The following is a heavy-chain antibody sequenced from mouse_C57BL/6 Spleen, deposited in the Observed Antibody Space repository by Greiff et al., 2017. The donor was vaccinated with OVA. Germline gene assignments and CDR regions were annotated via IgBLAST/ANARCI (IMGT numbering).Heavy chain of an antibody. V-gene: IGHV1-64*01. CDR1: GYTFTSYW. Sequence: QVQLKQPGAELVKPGASVKLSCKASGYTFTSYWMHWVKQRPGQGLEWIGMIHPNSGSTNYNEKFKSKATLTVDKSSSTAYMQLSSLTSEDSAVYYCALHYYGSSYVWFAYWGQGTLVTVSA. D-gene: IGHD1-1*01. J-gene: IGHJ3*01. CDR3: ALHYYGSSYVWFAY. CDR2: IHPNSGST.